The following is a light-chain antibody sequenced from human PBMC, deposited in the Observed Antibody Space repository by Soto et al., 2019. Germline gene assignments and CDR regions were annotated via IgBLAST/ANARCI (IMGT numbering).Light chain of an antibody. V-gene: IGLV1-51*02. CDR3: GTWDSSLSALYV. Sequence: QSVLTQPPSVSAAPGQKVTISCSGSSSNIGNNYVSWYQQLPGTAPKLLIYENNKRPSGIPDRFYGSKSGTSATLGITGHQSGDEADYYCGTWDSSLSALYVFGTGTKVTVL. CDR1: SSNIGNNY. CDR2: ENN. J-gene: IGLJ1*01.